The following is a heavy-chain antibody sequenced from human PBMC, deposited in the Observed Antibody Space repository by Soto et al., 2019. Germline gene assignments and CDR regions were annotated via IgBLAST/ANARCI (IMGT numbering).Heavy chain of an antibody. CDR1: GGSISSYY. CDR3: VRDAGIAARLRHYYYGMDV. Sequence: SETLSLTCTVSGGSISSYYWSWIRQPPGKGLEWIGYIYYSGSTNYNPSLKSRVTISVDTSKNQFSLKLSSVTAADTAVYYCVRDAGIAARLRHYYYGMDVWGQGTTVTVSS. D-gene: IGHD6-6*01. J-gene: IGHJ6*02. V-gene: IGHV4-59*01. CDR2: IYYSGST.